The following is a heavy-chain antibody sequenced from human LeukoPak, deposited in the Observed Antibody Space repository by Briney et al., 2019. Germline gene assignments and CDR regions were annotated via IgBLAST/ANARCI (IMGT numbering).Heavy chain of an antibody. CDR2: ISYDGTNK. CDR1: GFIFRNYA. CDR3: AREFDS. J-gene: IGHJ5*01. Sequence: SGGSLRLSCAASGFIFRNYAMHWVRQAPGKGLDWVAVISYDGTNKYYADSVKGRFTISRDNSKNTLFLRMNSLRVEDTAVYYCAREFDSWGQGTLVTVSS. V-gene: IGHV3-30*01.